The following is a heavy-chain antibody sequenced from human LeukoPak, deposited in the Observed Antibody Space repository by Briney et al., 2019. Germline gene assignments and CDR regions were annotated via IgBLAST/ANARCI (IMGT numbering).Heavy chain of an antibody. CDR2: IYSSGST. CDR3: ARHSQKNSYYGMDV. CDR1: GGSFSGYY. Sequence: PSETLSLTCAVYGGSFSGYYWAWIRQPPGKGLEWIGYIYSSGSTNYNPSLKSRVTISVDTSKNQFSLNLSSVTAADTAVYYCARHSQKNSYYGMDVWGQGTTVTVSS. V-gene: IGHV4-59*08. J-gene: IGHJ6*02.